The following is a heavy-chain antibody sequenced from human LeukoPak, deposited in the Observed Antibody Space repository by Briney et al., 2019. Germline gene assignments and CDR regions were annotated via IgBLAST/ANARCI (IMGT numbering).Heavy chain of an antibody. Sequence: GASVKVSCKASGYTFTGYYMHWVRQAPGQGLEWMGWINPNSGGTNYAQKFQGWVTMTRDTSISTAYMELSSLRSEDTAVYYCASKPHGYQLPNNWGQGTLVTVSS. V-gene: IGHV1-2*04. CDR2: INPNSGGT. D-gene: IGHD2-2*01. CDR1: GYTFTGYY. J-gene: IGHJ4*02. CDR3: ASKPHGYQLPNN.